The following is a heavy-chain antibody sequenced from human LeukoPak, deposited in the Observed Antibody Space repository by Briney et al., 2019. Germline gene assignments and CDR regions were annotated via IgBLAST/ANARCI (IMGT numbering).Heavy chain of an antibody. CDR2: ARNKANNYTT. J-gene: IGHJ3*02. Sequence: HPGGSLRLSCAASGFIFSYHYMAWVRQAPGKGLEWVGRARNKANNYTTEYAASVKVRFTISRDDSKNSLYLQMNSLKTEDTAIYYCARGYYYDIWGQGTMVTVSS. CDR1: GFIFSYHY. CDR3: ARGYYYDI. V-gene: IGHV3-72*01. D-gene: IGHD3-22*01.